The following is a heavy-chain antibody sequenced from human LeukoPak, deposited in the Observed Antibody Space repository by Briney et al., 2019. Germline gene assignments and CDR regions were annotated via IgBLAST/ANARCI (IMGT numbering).Heavy chain of an antibody. V-gene: IGHV3-23*01. D-gene: IGHD5-12*01. CDR2: ISGSGGST. CDR1: GLTFSSYA. Sequence: PGGSLILSFSASGLTFSSYAMSWVRQAPGKGLEWVSAISGSGGSTYYADSVKARFTISRHNSNNTRYLQMNSLRAEPAAVYYRGKTSVDIVATIRNVFDIWGQGTMV. CDR3: GKTSVDIVATIRNVFDI. J-gene: IGHJ3*02.